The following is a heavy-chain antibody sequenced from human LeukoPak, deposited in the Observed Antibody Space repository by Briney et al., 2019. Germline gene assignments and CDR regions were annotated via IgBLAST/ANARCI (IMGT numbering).Heavy chain of an antibody. CDR2: LSDAGRVT. J-gene: IGHJ4*02. V-gene: IGHV3-30-3*02. CDR1: VDTFTSDA. CDR3: SRDIRRYKRSDGYFDY. D-gene: IGHD1-1*01. Sequence: PGGSLRLSCAASVDTFTSDAVHWGRQAPGKGLEWVAVLSDAGRVTLYSDSVKGRFTVSRYNPNNTLFLQMNSLRAEDSAVYYCSRDIRRYKRSDGYFDYWGRGTLVTVSS.